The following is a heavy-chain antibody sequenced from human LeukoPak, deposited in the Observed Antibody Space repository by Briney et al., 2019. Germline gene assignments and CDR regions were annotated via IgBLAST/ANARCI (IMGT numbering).Heavy chain of an antibody. D-gene: IGHD2-2*01. J-gene: IGHJ6*03. Sequence: ASVKVSCKASGYTFTSYGISWVRQAPGQGLEWMGWISAYNGNTNYAQKLQGRVTMTTDTSTSTAYMELSSLRSEDTAVYYCARIVVVPAYYYMDVWGKGTTVTVSS. CDR1: GYTFTSYG. V-gene: IGHV1-18*01. CDR2: ISAYNGNT. CDR3: ARIVVVPAYYYMDV.